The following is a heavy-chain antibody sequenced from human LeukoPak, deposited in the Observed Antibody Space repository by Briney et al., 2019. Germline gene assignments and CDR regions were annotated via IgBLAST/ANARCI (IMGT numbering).Heavy chain of an antibody. CDR1: GFSVSDNH. CDR3: ARRSMVRGVSNWFDP. D-gene: IGHD3-10*01. J-gene: IGHJ5*02. Sequence: GGSLRLSCAASGFSVSDNHMTWVRQTPGKGLEWVSVIYSGNTTYYADSVKGRFTISRDNSKNTLNLQMNRLRTEDTAVYYCARRSMVRGVSNWFDPWGQGTLVTVSS. V-gene: IGHV3-66*01. CDR2: IYSGNTT.